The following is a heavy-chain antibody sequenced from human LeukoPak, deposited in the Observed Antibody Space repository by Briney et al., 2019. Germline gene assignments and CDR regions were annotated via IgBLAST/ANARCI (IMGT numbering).Heavy chain of an antibody. J-gene: IGHJ6*02. CDR2: INHSGST. D-gene: IGHD2-2*01. Sequence: PSETLSLTCAVCGGSFSGYYWSWIRQPPGKGLEWIGEINHSGSTNYNPSLKSRVTISVDTSKNQFSLKLSSVTAADTAVYYCARCFSSTSFNLPRRYYYGMDVWGQGTTVTVSS. V-gene: IGHV4-34*01. CDR1: GGSFSGYY. CDR3: ARCFSSTSFNLPRRYYYGMDV.